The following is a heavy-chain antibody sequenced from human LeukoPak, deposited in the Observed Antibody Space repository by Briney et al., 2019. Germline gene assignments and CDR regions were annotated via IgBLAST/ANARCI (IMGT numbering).Heavy chain of an antibody. CDR1: RGTFSSYA. CDR3: ANKVVVAATKGYYGMDV. Sequence: GASVKVSCKASRGTFSSYAISWVRQAPGQGPEWMGRIIPIFGTANYAQKYQGRVTITADESTSTAYMELSSLRSEDTAVYYCANKVVVAATKGYYGMDVWGQGTTVTVSS. D-gene: IGHD2-15*01. V-gene: IGHV1-69*13. J-gene: IGHJ6*02. CDR2: IIPIFGTA.